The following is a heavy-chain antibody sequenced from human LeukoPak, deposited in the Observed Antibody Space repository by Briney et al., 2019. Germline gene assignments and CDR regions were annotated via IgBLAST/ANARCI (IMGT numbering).Heavy chain of an antibody. CDR2: ISAYNGNT. CDR3: ARDRKVRPLDY. CDR1: GYTFTSYY. Sequence: ASVKVSCKASGYTFTSYYMHWVRQAPGQGLEWMGWISAYNGNTNYAQKLQGRVTMTTDTSTSTAYMELRSLRSDDTAVYYCARDRKVRPLDYWGQGTLVTVSS. V-gene: IGHV1-18*04. J-gene: IGHJ4*02. D-gene: IGHD1-14*01.